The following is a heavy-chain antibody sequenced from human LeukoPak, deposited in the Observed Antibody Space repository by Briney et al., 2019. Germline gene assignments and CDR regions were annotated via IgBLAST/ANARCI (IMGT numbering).Heavy chain of an antibody. D-gene: IGHD3-10*01. CDR2: ISGSGGST. V-gene: IGHV3-23*01. CDR3: ARSLTMVRAYDY. Sequence: GGSLRLSCAASGFTFSSYGMSWVRQAPGKGLEWVSAISGSGGSTYYADSVKGRFTISRDNSKNTVYLQMNSLRTEDTAVYYCARSLTMVRAYDYWGQGTLVTVSS. J-gene: IGHJ4*02. CDR1: GFTFSSYG.